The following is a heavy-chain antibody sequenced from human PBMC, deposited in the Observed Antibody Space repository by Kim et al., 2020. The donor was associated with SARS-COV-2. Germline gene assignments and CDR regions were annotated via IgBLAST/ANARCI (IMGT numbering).Heavy chain of an antibody. CDR3: ARASDSSGYIRPFNY. J-gene: IGHJ4*02. V-gene: IGHV3-7*01. D-gene: IGHD3-22*01. Sequence: GGSLRLSCAASGFTFSSYWMNWVRQAPGKGLEWVASIKQDGSDKYYVDSVKGRFTISRDNAKNSLYLQMNSLRAEDTAAYHCARASDSSGYIRPFNYWGQGTLVTVSS. CDR1: GFTFSSYW. CDR2: IKQDGSDK.